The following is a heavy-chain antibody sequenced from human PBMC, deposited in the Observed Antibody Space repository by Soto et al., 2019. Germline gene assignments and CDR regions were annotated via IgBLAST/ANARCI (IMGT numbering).Heavy chain of an antibody. CDR3: ARDTSERITIFYYYYYMDV. J-gene: IGHJ6*03. V-gene: IGHV3-74*01. D-gene: IGHD3-3*01. CDR1: GFTFSSYW. CDR2: INSDGSST. Sequence: GGSLRLSCAASGFTFSSYWMHWVRQAPGKGLVWVSRINSDGSSTSYADSVKGRFTISRDNAKNTLYLQMNSLRAEDTAVYYCARDTSERITIFYYYYYMDVWGKGTTVTVSS.